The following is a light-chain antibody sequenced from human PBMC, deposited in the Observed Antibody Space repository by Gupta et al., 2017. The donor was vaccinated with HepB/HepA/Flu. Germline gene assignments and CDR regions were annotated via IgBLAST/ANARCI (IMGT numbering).Light chain of an antibody. CDR1: SSDVGGYNY. CDR2: DVS. J-gene: IGLJ2*01. Sequence: QYALTQPASVSGSPGQSITISCTGTSSDVGGYNYVSWYQQHPGKAAKLMIYDVSNRPSGVSNRFSGSKSGNTASLTISALQAEDEADYYCSSYTSSSTLVIFDGGTKLTVL. V-gene: IGLV2-14*03. CDR3: SSYTSSSTLVI.